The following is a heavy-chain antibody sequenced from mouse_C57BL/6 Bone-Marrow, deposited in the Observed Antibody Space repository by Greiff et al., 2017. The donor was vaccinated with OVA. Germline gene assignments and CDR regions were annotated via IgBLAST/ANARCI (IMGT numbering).Heavy chain of an antibody. CDR3: ARPPYYDYPAWFAY. V-gene: IGHV4-1*01. D-gene: IGHD2-4*01. CDR2: INPDSSTI. Sequence: EVKLQESGGGLVQPGGSLKLSCAASGIDFSRYWMSWVRRAPGKGLEWIGEINPDSSTINYAPSLKDKFIISRDNAKNTLYLQMSKVRSEDTALYYCARPPYYDYPAWFAYWGQGTLVTVSA. CDR1: GIDFSRYW. J-gene: IGHJ3*01.